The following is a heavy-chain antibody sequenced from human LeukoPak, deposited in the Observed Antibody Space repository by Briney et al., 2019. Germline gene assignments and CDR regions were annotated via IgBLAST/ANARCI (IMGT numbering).Heavy chain of an antibody. CDR2: IWSDGTNM. Sequence: GGSLRLSCAASRVIFTDYGFHWVRQAPGKGLEWVAAIWSDGTNMYYGNSVKGRFFIQRDDSQNTVYLEMGSLRAEDTAVYYCAKDAQRGFDYSNSLQYWGQGSLVTVSS. D-gene: IGHD4-11*01. CDR3: AKDAQRGFDYSNSLQY. J-gene: IGHJ4*02. V-gene: IGHV3-33*06. CDR1: RVIFTDYG.